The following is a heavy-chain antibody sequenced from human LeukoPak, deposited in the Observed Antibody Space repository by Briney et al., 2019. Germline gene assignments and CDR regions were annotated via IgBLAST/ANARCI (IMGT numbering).Heavy chain of an antibody. Sequence: GGSLRLSCAASGFIFSSYAMSWVRQAPGKGLEWVANIKQDGIDKYYVDSVEGRFTVSRDKTKKSLFLQMHTLRVQDTAVYYCARCSRGSYSDHFQTWGQGSLVTVSS. CDR2: IKQDGIDK. J-gene: IGHJ1*01. D-gene: IGHD3-22*01. CDR1: GFIFSSYA. CDR3: ARCSRGSYSDHFQT. V-gene: IGHV3-7*01.